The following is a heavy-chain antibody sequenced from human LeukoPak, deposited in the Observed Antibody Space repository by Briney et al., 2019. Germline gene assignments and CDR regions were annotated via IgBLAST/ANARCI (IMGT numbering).Heavy chain of an antibody. V-gene: IGHV4-59*01. CDR2: IYYSGST. D-gene: IGHD6-19*01. Sequence: SETLSLTCTVSGGSISSYYWSWIRQPPGKGLEWIGYIYYSGSTNYNPSLKGRVTISVDTSKNQFSLKLSSVTAADTAVYYCARGGAVAWMEYYFDYWGQGTLVTVSS. CDR3: ARGGAVAWMEYYFDY. CDR1: GGSISSYY. J-gene: IGHJ4*02.